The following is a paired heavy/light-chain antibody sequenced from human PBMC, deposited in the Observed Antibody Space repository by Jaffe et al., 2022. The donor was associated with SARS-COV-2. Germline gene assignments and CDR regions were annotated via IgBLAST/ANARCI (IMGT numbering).Light chain of an antibody. V-gene: IGLV1-51*01. Sequence: QSVLTQPPSVSAAPGQKVTISCSGSSSNIGNNYVSWYQQLPGTAPKLLIYDNNNRPSGIPDRFSGSKSGTSATLGITGLQTGDEADYYCGTWDSSLSAGVFGGGTKLTVL. CDR1: SSNIGNNY. CDR2: DNN. CDR3: GTWDSSLSAGV. J-gene: IGLJ2*01.
Heavy chain of an antibody. D-gene: IGHD3-10*01. CDR1: AFTFTTYW. Sequence: EVQMVESGGGLVQPGGSLRLSCAASAFTFTTYWMTWVRQAPGKGLEWVANIKQDGSEKHYVDSVKGRFTISRDNAKTSLYLHMNSLRAEDTAVYFCARLRFSYGSGYYRYYMDVWGKGTTVTVSS. J-gene: IGHJ6*03. V-gene: IGHV3-7*01. CDR2: IKQDGSEK. CDR3: ARLRFSYGSGYYRYYMDV.